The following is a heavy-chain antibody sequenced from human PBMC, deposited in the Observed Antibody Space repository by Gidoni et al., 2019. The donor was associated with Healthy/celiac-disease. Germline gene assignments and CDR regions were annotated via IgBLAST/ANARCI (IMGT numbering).Heavy chain of an antibody. CDR3: AAGRESPFDY. CDR2: IVVGSGNT. D-gene: IGHD1-26*01. V-gene: IGHV1-58*02. J-gene: IGHJ4*02. CDR1: GFTFTSSA. Sequence: QMQLVQSGPEVKKPGTSVKVSCQASGFTFTSSAIQWVRQARGQRLAWIGWIVVGSGNTNYAQKFQERVTITRDMSTSTAYMELSSLRSEDTAVYYCAAGRESPFDYWGQGTLVTVSS.